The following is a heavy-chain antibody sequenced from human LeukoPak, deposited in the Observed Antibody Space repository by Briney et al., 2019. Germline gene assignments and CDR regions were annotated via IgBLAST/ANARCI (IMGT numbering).Heavy chain of an antibody. J-gene: IGHJ4*02. CDR3: ARDLEGSNTY. Sequence: SETLSLTCTVSGDSINSYYWSWIRQPPGKGLEWIGNIYYSGNTNYNPSLQSRVTISVDTSKNQFSLRLSSVTAADTAVYYCARDLEGSNTYWGQGTLVTVSS. V-gene: IGHV4-59*01. CDR1: GDSINSYY. D-gene: IGHD3-10*01. CDR2: IYYSGNT.